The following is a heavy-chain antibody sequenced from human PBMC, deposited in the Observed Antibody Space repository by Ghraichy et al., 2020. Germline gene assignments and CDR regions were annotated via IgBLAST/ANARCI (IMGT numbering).Heavy chain of an antibody. CDR1: GFSFSYSW. CDR3: ARVAQDGYNLLDK. Sequence: GESLNISCAASGFSFSYSWMHRVRQAPGKGLVWVSRINRDGSSTNYADSVKGRFTISRDNAKNTLYLEMYSLRAEDTAVYYCARVAQDGYNLLDKWGQGTLVTVSS. V-gene: IGHV3-74*01. J-gene: IGHJ4*02. CDR2: INRDGSST. D-gene: IGHD5-24*01.